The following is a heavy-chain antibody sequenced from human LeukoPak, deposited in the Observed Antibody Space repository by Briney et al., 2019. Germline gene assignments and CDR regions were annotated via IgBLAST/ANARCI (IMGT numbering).Heavy chain of an antibody. D-gene: IGHD4-17*01. CDR2: ISSSGSTI. V-gene: IGHV3-11*01. Sequence: GGSLRLSCAASGFTFSDYYMSWIRQAPGKGLEWVSYISSSGSTIYYADSVKGRFTISRDNAKNSLYLQMNSLRAEDTAVYYCARGEPYGASQWFDPWGQGTPVSVCS. J-gene: IGHJ5*02. CDR1: GFTFSDYY. CDR3: ARGEPYGASQWFDP.